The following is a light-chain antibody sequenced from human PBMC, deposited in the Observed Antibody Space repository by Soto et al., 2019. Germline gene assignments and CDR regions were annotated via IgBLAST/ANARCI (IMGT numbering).Light chain of an antibody. J-gene: IGKJ1*01. CDR1: QSVSSSS. CDR2: DAS. V-gene: IGKV3-20*01. Sequence: EIVLTQSPGTLSLSPGERATLSCRASQSVSSSSLAWYHQKRGQXPRLLIDDASSRATGIPDRFSGSGSGTDLTLTISRLQPEDFEVYYCQQYGSSPRTFGQGTKVDIK. CDR3: QQYGSSPRT.